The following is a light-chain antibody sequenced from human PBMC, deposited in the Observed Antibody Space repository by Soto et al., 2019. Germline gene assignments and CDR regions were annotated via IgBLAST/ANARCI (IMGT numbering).Light chain of an antibody. CDR1: QSVSNNY. CDR3: QQFSSYPLT. J-gene: IGKJ4*01. Sequence: EIVLTQSPGTLSLSPVERATLSCRASQSVSNNYLAWYQQKPGQAPRLLIYGASNRATGIPDRFSGSGSGTDFTLTISRLEPEDFAVYYCQQFSSYPLTCGGGTKGDI. V-gene: IGKV3-20*01. CDR2: GAS.